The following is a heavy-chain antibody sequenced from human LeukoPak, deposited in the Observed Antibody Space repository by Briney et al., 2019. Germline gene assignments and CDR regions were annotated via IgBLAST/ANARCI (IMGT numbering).Heavy chain of an antibody. CDR1: GGSISSGSYY. CDR3: ARVHSGYDSSGYYYPNYFDY. J-gene: IGHJ4*02. Sequence: SETLSLTCTVSGGSISSGSYYWSWIRQPAGKGLEWIGYIYYSGSTNYNPSLKSRVTISVDTSKNQFSLKLSSVTAADTAVYYCARVHSGYDSSGYYYPNYFDYWGQGTLVTVSS. CDR2: IYYSGST. V-gene: IGHV4-61*10. D-gene: IGHD3-22*01.